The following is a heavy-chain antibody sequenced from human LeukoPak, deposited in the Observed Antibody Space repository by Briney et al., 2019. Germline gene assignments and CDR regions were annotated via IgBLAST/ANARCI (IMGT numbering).Heavy chain of an antibody. CDR3: ASNWNYVRGYGMDV. V-gene: IGHV3-7*01. CDR1: GLTFSRNW. CDR2: IKEDGSEE. D-gene: IGHD1-7*01. J-gene: IGHJ6*02. Sequence: GGSLRLSCAASGLTFSRNWMSWVRQTPGKGLEWVTNIKEDGSEEHYMDSVKGRFTISRDNAKNSLYLEMNSLRAEDTAAYYCASNWNYVRGYGMDVWGQGTTVIVSS.